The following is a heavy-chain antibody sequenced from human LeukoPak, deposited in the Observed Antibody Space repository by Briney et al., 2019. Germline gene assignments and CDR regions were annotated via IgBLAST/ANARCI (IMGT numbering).Heavy chain of an antibody. D-gene: IGHD5-12*01. Sequence: GGSLRLSCAASGFTFSSYGMHWVRQAPGGGLEWVAVIWYDGSNKYYADSVKGRFTISRDNSKNTLYLQMNSLRAEDTAVYYCAISVVATTSSGDYWGQGTLVTVSS. CDR2: IWYDGSNK. CDR1: GFTFSSYG. J-gene: IGHJ4*02. CDR3: AISVVATTSSGDY. V-gene: IGHV3-33*01.